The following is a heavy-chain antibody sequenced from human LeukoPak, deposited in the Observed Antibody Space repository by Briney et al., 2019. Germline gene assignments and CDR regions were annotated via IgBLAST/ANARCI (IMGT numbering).Heavy chain of an antibody. CDR1: GFTFSYYD. CDR2: IGTAGDT. V-gene: IGHV3-13*01. CDR3: ARGGDPHCTDDKCAFDY. D-gene: IGHD2-8*01. Sequence: GGSLRLSCAASGFTFSYYDMHWVRQVPGEGLEWVSAIGTAGDTFYSDSVKGRFTISRENDENSLYLQMNRLTTGDTAMYYCARGGDPHCTDDKCAFDYWGQGTLVTVSS. J-gene: IGHJ4*02.